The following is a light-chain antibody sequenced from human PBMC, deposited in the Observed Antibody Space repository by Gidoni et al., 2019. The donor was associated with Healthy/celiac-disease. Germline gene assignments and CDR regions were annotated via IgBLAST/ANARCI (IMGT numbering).Light chain of an antibody. Sequence: DIQMTQSPSSLSASVGDRVTITCQASQDISNYLNWYQQKPGKAPKLLIYDASNLETGVPSRFSGSGSGTDFTFTISSLQPEDIATYYCQQYDNLPRFTFXPXTKVDIK. CDR3: QQYDNLPRFT. CDR2: DAS. J-gene: IGKJ3*01. CDR1: QDISNY. V-gene: IGKV1-33*01.